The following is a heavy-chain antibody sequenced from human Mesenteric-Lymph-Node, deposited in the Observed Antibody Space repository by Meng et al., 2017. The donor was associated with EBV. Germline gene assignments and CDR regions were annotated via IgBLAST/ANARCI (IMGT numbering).Heavy chain of an antibody. D-gene: IGHD3-22*01. V-gene: IGHV1-69*17. J-gene: IGHJ4*02. CDR2: ITPLLSMT. CDR3: ATYHSDSSGPMDS. CDR1: GGTFSSFA. Sequence: QVQVVHSGAEVKKPGSSVKISCKASGGTFSSFAISWVRQASGQGLEWMGGITPLLSMTNYAQRFRVRVTFTADHSTTTAYMELSSLRSEDTAMYYCATYHSDSSGPMDSWGQGTLVTVSS.